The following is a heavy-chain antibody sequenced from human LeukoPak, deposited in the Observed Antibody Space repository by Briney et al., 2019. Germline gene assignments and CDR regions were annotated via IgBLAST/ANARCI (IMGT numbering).Heavy chain of an antibody. D-gene: IGHD5-12*01. CDR1: GFTLSSYE. J-gene: IGHJ4*02. V-gene: IGHV3-48*03. Sequence: PGGSLRLSCEASGFTLSSYEMNWVRQAPGKGLEWVSYISSSGSSIYYADSVKGRFTISRDNAKNSLYLQMNSLRAEDTAVYYCARGMVATSRTPVDYWGQGTLVTVSS. CDR3: ARGMVATSRTPVDY. CDR2: ISSSGSSI.